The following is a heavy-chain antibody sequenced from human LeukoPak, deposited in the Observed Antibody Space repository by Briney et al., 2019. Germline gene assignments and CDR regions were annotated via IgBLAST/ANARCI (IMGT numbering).Heavy chain of an antibody. V-gene: IGHV4-59*01. CDR1: GGSISSYY. CDR2: IYYSGST. Sequence: SETLSLTCTVSGGSISSYYWSWIRQPPGKGLEWIGYIYYSGSTNYNPSLKSRVTISVDTSKNQFYLRLSSVTAADTAVYYCARACPLDAFDIWGQGTMVTVSS. J-gene: IGHJ3*02. CDR3: ARACPLDAFDI.